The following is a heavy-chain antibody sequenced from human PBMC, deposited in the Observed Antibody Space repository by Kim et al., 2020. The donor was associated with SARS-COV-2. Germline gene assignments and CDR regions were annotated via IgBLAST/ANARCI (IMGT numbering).Heavy chain of an antibody. CDR3: ARRSSWFDP. V-gene: IGHV5-51*01. D-gene: IGHD2-2*01. J-gene: IGHJ5*02. CDR2: DA. Sequence: DARYSHSFHGQVTISADRSISTAYRQWSSLKASDTAMYYCARRSSWFDPWGQGTLVTVSS.